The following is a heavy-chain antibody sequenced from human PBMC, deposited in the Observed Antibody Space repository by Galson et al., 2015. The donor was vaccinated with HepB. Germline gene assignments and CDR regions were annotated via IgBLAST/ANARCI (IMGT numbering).Heavy chain of an antibody. CDR3: ARIVQQLGTHYFDY. J-gene: IGHJ4*02. CDR1: GDSVSSNSAA. V-gene: IGHV6-1*01. Sequence: CAISGDSVSSNSAAWNWIRQSPSRGLEWLGRTYYRSKWYNDYAVSVKSRITINPDTSKNQFSLQLNSVTPEDTAVYYCARIVQQLGTHYFDYWGQGTLVTVSS. D-gene: IGHD6-13*01. CDR2: TYYRSKWYN.